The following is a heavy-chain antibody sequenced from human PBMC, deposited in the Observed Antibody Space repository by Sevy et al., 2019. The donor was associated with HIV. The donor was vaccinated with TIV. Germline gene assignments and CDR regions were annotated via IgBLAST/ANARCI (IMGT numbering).Heavy chain of an antibody. V-gene: IGHV1-2*02. CDR2: INPNSGDT. J-gene: IGHJ6*02. CDR3: ARAVACLGAGGYYPFGFYAMDV. Sequence: ASVKVACKASGYTFTGYYIHWVRQAPGQGLEWMGWINPNSGDTNYAQNFKGRVTVTRETSIKTAYMELTRLSSDDTAVHYCARAVACLGAGGYYPFGFYAMDVWGQGTSVTVSS. D-gene: IGHD3-10*01. CDR1: GYTFTGYY.